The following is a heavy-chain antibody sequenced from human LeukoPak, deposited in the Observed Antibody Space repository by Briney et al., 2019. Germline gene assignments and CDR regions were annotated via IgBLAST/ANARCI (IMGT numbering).Heavy chain of an antibody. Sequence: SETLSLTCTVSGGSIGSYYWSWIRQPPGKGLEWIGYIYYSGTTNYNPSLKSRVTISKDTSRNQLSLKLTSVTAADTAVYYCARVSSYGRAFDFWGQGTLVPVSS. CDR1: GGSIGSYY. CDR2: IYYSGTT. V-gene: IGHV4-59*01. D-gene: IGHD1-26*01. J-gene: IGHJ4*02. CDR3: ARVSSYGRAFDF.